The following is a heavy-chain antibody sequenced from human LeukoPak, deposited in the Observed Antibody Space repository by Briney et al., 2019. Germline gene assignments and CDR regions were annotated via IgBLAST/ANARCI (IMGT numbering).Heavy chain of an antibody. V-gene: IGHV4-4*07. J-gene: IGHJ4*02. CDR1: GGSISSYY. Sequence: SETLSLTCTVSGGSISSYYWSWIRQPAGKGLEWIGSIYHSGSTYYNPSLKSRVTISVDTSKNQFSLKLSSVTAADTAVYYCARDPFITMVRGVIIDYWGQGTLVTVSS. D-gene: IGHD3-10*01. CDR2: IYHSGST. CDR3: ARDPFITMVRGVIIDY.